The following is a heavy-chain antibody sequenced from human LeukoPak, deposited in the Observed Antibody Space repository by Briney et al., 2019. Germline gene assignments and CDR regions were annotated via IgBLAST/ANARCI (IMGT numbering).Heavy chain of an antibody. CDR1: GFTVSSNY. V-gene: IGHV3-53*01. J-gene: IGHJ3*02. D-gene: IGHD6-13*01. Sequence: PGGSLRLSCAASGFTVSSNYMSWVRQAPGKGLEWVSVIYSGGSTYYADSVKGRFTISRDNSKNTLYLQMNSLRAEDTAVYYCARGVAAAGTSDAFDIWGQGTMVTVSS. CDR2: IYSGGST. CDR3: ARGVAAAGTSDAFDI.